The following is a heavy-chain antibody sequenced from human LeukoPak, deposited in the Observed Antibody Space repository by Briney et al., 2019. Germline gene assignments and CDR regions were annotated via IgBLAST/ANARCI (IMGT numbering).Heavy chain of an antibody. Sequence: GGSLRLSCAASGFTVSSNYMSWVRQAPGKGLEWVSVIYSGGSTYYADSVKGRFTISRDNSKNTLYLQMNSLRAEDTAVYYCAKDRGIVVVPAAIYYYYGMDVWGQGTTVTVSS. D-gene: IGHD2-2*01. CDR1: GFTVSSNY. J-gene: IGHJ6*02. CDR3: AKDRGIVVVPAAIYYYYGMDV. CDR2: IYSGGST. V-gene: IGHV3-66*01.